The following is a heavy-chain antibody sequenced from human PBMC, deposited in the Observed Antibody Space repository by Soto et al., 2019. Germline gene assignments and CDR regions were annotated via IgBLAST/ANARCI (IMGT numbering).Heavy chain of an antibody. D-gene: IGHD2-21*02. J-gene: IGHJ3*02. Sequence: GESLKISCKGSGYSFTSYWIGWVRQMPGKGLEWMEIIYPGDSDTRYSPSFQGQVTISADKSISTAYLQWSSLKASDTAMYYCARRSLAYCGGDCYSSFAFDIWGQETMVTV. CDR2: IYPGDSDT. V-gene: IGHV5-51*01. CDR1: GYSFTSYW. CDR3: ARRSLAYCGGDCYSSFAFDI.